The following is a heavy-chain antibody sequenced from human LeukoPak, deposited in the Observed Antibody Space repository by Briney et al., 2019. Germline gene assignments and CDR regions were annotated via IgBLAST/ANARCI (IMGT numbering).Heavy chain of an antibody. J-gene: IGHJ6*02. V-gene: IGHV3-48*02. CDR1: GFTFSTYS. CDR2: ISSSSSAI. CDR3: ARAPYGVDV. Sequence: GGSLRLSCAASGFTFSTYSMNWVRQAPGKGLEWVSYISSSSSAIYYADSVKGRFTISRDNAKNSLNLQMNSLRDEDTAIYYCARAPYGVDVWGQGTTVTVSS.